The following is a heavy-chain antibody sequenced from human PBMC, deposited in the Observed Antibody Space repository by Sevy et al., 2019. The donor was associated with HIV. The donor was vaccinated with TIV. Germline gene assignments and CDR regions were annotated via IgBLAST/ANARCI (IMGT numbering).Heavy chain of an antibody. CDR3: ARSKRGQQLVGFDY. J-gene: IGHJ4*02. CDR2: FYSGGST. D-gene: IGHD6-13*01. V-gene: IGHV3-53*01. Sequence: GGSLRLSCAASGFTVSSNYMSWVRQAPGKGLEWVSVFYSGGSTYYADSVKGRFTISRDNSKNTLYLQMNSLRAEDTAVYYCARSKRGQQLVGFDYWGQGTLVTVSS. CDR1: GFTVSSNY.